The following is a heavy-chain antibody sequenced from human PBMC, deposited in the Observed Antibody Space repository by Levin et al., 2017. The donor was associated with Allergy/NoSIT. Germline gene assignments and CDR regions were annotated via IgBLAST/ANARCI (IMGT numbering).Heavy chain of an antibody. CDR1: GFTFDDYG. CDR2: INWNGGST. Sequence: PGGSLRLSCAASGFTFDDYGMSWVRQAPGKGLEWVSGINWNGGSTGYADSVKGRFTISRDNAKNSLYLQMNSLRAEDTALYYCARGNVKAAAGAFDYWGQGTLVTVSS. J-gene: IGHJ4*02. CDR3: ARGNVKAAAGAFDY. D-gene: IGHD6-13*01. V-gene: IGHV3-20*04.